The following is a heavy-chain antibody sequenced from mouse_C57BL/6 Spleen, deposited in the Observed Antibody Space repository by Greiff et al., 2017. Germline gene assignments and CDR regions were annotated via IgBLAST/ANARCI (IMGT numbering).Heavy chain of an antibody. J-gene: IGHJ3*01. D-gene: IGHD2-12*01. V-gene: IGHV1-61*01. Sequence: VQLQQPGAELVRPGSSVKLSCKASGYTFTSYWMDWVKQRPGQGLEWIGNIYPSDSETHYNQKFKDKATLTVDKSSSTAYMQLSSLTSEDSAVYYCAVYYREGCAYWGQGTLVTVSA. CDR3: AVYYREGCAY. CDR1: GYTFTSYW. CDR2: IYPSDSET.